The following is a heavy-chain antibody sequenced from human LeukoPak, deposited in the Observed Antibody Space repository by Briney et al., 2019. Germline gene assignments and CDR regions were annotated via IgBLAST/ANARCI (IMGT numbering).Heavy chain of an antibody. Sequence: PSETLSLTCAVHGGSFSGYYWSWIRQPPGKGLEWIGEINHSGSTNYNPSLKSRVTISVDTSKNQFSLKLSSVTAADTAVYYCARVPRSLDLWGRGTLVTVSS. V-gene: IGHV4-34*01. CDR2: INHSGST. CDR3: ARVPRSLDL. CDR1: GGSFSGYY. J-gene: IGHJ2*01.